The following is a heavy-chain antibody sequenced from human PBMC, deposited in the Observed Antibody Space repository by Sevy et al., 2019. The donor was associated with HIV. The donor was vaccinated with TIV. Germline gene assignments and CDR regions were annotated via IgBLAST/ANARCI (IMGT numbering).Heavy chain of an antibody. CDR3: ARGPYYRDTNTYFFMHY. J-gene: IGHJ4*02. CDR2: INTDGSST. Sequence: GGSLRLSCAGSGFTFSNYWMHWVRQAPGKGLVWVSRINTDGSSTSYADSVTGRFTISRDNAKNTLYLQMNSLRAEDTAVDYCARGPYYRDTNTYFFMHYWGQGTLVTVSS. V-gene: IGHV3-74*01. CDR1: GFTFSNYW. D-gene: IGHD3-22*01.